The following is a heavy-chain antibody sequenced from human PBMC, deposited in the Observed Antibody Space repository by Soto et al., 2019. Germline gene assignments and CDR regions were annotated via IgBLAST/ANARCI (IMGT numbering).Heavy chain of an antibody. J-gene: IGHJ6*02. CDR3: ATFLSTTSPDG. Sequence: PSQTLSLTCAISGASVSSKSAAWNWIGQSPSRGLEWLGRTYYRSKWYNDYAVSVKSRITINPDASKNQFSLQLNSVTPEDTAVYYCATFLSTTSPDGWGQGTTVTVSS. D-gene: IGHD2-2*01. CDR1: GASVSSKSAA. V-gene: IGHV6-1*01. CDR2: TYYRSKWYN.